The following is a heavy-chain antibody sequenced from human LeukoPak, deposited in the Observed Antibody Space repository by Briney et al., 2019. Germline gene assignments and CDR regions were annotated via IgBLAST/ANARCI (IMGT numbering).Heavy chain of an antibody. CDR2: IYYSGST. D-gene: IGHD6-13*01. CDR3: ARHLKAPKSHQGKQLPGRSYYFDY. Sequence: SETLSLTCTVSGGSISSSSYYWGWIRQPPGKGLEWIGSIYYSGSTYYNPSLKSRVTISVDTSKNQFSLKLSSVTAADTAVYYCARHLKAPKSHQGKQLPGRSYYFDYWGQGTLVTVSS. V-gene: IGHV4-39*01. J-gene: IGHJ4*02. CDR1: GGSISSSSYY.